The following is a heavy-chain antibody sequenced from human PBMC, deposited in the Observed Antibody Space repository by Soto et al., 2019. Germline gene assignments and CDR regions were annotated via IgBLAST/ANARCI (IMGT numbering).Heavy chain of an antibody. D-gene: IGHD3-9*01. CDR1: GFTFSSYS. CDR3: ARDGAPTYYDILTGYHDY. CDR2: ISSSSSYI. Sequence: EVQLVESGGGLVKPGGSLRLSCAASGFTFSSYSMNWVRQAPGKGLEWVSSISSSSSYIYYADSVKGRFTISRDNAKNSLYLQMNSLRAEDAAVYYCARDGAPTYYDILTGYHDYWGQGPLVTVSS. V-gene: IGHV3-21*01. J-gene: IGHJ4*02.